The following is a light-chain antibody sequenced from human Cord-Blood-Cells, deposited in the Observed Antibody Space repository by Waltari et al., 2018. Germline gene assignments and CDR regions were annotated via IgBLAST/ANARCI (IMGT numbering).Light chain of an antibody. CDR3: QSADSSGTYVV. V-gene: IGLV3-25*02. Sequence: SYELTQPPSVSVSPGQPARITCSGDAFPKQYAYWYQQKPGQAPVLVIYKDRERPAGIPELFSGSSSGTTGTLTISGVQAEDEADYYCQSADSSGTYVVFGGGTKLTVL. CDR1: AFPKQY. CDR2: KDR. J-gene: IGLJ2*01.